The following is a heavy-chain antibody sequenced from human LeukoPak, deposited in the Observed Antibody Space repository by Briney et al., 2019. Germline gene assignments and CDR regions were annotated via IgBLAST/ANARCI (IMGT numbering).Heavy chain of an antibody. D-gene: IGHD6-13*01. V-gene: IGHV3-30*02. CDR1: GFPFANNP. Sequence: GGSLRLSCVVSGFPFANNPMNWVRQAPGKGLEWVAFIGYDGSNEDYAYSVKGRFTISRDNSRNTLYLQMNSLRAEDTAVYYCVAYSSTWYSIDYWGQGTLVTVSS. CDR3: VAYSSTWYSIDY. J-gene: IGHJ4*02. CDR2: IGYDGSNE.